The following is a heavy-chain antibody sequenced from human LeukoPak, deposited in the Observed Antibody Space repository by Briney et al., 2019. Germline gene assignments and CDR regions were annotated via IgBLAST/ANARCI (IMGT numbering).Heavy chain of an antibody. CDR2: INPNSGGT. Sequence: ASVKVSCKASGYTFTGYYMHWVRQAPGQGLEWMGWINPNSGGTNYAQKFQGRVTMTRDTSISTAYMELSRLRSDDTAVYYCARNEDDWGGTDYYYMDVWGKGTTVTVSS. CDR3: ARNEDDWGGTDYYYMDV. V-gene: IGHV1-2*02. D-gene: IGHD7-27*01. CDR1: GYTFTGYY. J-gene: IGHJ6*03.